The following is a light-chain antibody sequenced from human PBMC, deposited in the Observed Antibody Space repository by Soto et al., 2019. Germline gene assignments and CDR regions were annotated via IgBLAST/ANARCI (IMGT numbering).Light chain of an antibody. J-gene: IGKJ1*01. CDR3: QQYGSSPTT. CDR1: QSVRSN. CDR2: DAT. V-gene: IGKV3-15*01. Sequence: IVMTQFPATLSVFPGERATLSCRASQSVRSNLDWYQQKPGQAPRLLIYDATTRATGIPARFNGSGSGTEFTLSISSLQSEDIAVYYCQQYGSSPTTFGQGTKVDIK.